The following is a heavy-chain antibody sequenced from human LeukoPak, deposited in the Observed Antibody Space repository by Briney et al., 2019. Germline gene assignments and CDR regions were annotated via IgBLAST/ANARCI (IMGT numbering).Heavy chain of an antibody. D-gene: IGHD4-17*01. CDR1: GFTFSSYA. CDR2: ISYDGSNK. J-gene: IGHJ1*01. Sequence: GGSLRLSCAASGFTFSSYAMHWVRQAPGKGLEWVAVISYDGSNKYYADSVKGRFTISRDNSKNTLYLQMNSLRAEDTAVYYCAADYGDYVLAWYFQHWGQGTLVTVSS. V-gene: IGHV3-30-3*01. CDR3: AADYGDYVLAWYFQH.